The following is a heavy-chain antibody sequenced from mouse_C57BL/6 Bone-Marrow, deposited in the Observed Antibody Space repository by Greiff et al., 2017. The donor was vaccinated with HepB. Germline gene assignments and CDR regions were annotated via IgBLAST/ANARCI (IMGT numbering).Heavy chain of an antibody. CDR3: ARSGDWDEFAY. J-gene: IGHJ3*01. CDR2: INPSTGGT. V-gene: IGHV1-42*01. D-gene: IGHD4-1*01. Sequence: EVQLQQSGPELVKPGASVKISCKASGYSFTGYYMNWVKQSPEKSLEWIGEINPSTGGTTYNQKFKAKATLTVDKSSSTAYMQLKSLTSEDSAVYYCARSGDWDEFAYWGQGTLVTVSA. CDR1: GYSFTGYY.